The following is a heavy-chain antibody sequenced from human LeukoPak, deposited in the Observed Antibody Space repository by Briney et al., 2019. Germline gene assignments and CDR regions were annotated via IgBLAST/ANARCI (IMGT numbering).Heavy chain of an antibody. J-gene: IGHJ4*02. CDR1: EFTISNSW. CDR3: ASGGSLDC. V-gene: IGHV3-7*05. Sequence: PGGSLRLSCAASEFTISNSWMTWVRQAPGKGLEWVANIMKDGRAKYYVDSVKGRSTISRDNAKNSVYLQMNSLRAEDTAVYHCASGGSLDCWGQGTLVTVSS. CDR2: IMKDGRAK. D-gene: IGHD3-16*01.